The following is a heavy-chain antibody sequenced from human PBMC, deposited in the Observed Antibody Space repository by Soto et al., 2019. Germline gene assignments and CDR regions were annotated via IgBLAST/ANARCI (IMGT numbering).Heavy chain of an antibody. CDR3: ARSAPYDSSGYYWSWYFDL. J-gene: IGHJ2*01. CDR1: GGSFSGYY. Sequence: QVQLQQWGAGLLKPSETLSLTCAVYGGSFSGYYWSWIRQPPGKGLEWIGEINHSGSTNYNPSLKSRVTISVDTSKNQFSLKLSSVTAADTAVYSCARSAPYDSSGYYWSWYFDLWGRGTLVTVSS. CDR2: INHSGST. V-gene: IGHV4-34*01. D-gene: IGHD3-22*01.